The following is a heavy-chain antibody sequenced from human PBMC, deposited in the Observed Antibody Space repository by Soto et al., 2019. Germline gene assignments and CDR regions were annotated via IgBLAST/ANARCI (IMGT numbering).Heavy chain of an antibody. V-gene: IGHV4-59*08. D-gene: IGHD5-12*01. Sequence: PSETLSLTCTVSGGSISSYYWSWIRQPPGKGLEWIGYIYYSGSTNYNPSLKSRVTISVDTSKNQFSLKLSSVTAADTAVYYCARHSGYDRFDYWGQGTLVTVSS. CDR3: ARHSGYDRFDY. J-gene: IGHJ4*02. CDR1: GGSISSYY. CDR2: IYYSGST.